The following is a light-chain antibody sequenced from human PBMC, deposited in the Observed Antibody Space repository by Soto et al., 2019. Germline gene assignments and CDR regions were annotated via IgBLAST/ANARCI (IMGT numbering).Light chain of an antibody. CDR2: AAS. CDR3: QQSYSTPRMYT. J-gene: IGKJ2*01. Sequence: DIQMTQSPSSLSACVGDRVTITCRASQSISSYLNWYQQKPGKAPKLLIYAASSLQSGVPSRFSGSGSGTDFTLTISSLQPEDFATYYCQQSYSTPRMYTFGQGTKLEIK. V-gene: IGKV1-39*01. CDR1: QSISSY.